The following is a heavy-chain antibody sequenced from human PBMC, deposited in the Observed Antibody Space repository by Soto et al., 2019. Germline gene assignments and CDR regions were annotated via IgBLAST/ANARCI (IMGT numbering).Heavy chain of an antibody. CDR2: ISWDAAST. D-gene: IGHD3-16*02. J-gene: IGHJ6*02. V-gene: IGHV3-43*01. Sequence: EVRLVESGGVVVQPGGSLRLSCAASGFTFDDFAMPWFRQAPGKGLEWVSLISWDAASTYYADSVKGRFTISRDNSKNSLYLQMNSLTTEDTALYYCARDVIAGGVWGQGTTVTVSS. CDR3: ARDVIAGGV. CDR1: GFTFDDFA.